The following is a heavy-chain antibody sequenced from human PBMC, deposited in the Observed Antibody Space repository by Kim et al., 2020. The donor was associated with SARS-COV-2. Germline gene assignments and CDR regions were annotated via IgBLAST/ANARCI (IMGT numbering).Heavy chain of an antibody. CDR3: ARCGGPPHYGSGSYNRFLVGYYYGMDV. D-gene: IGHD3-10*01. J-gene: IGHJ6*02. V-gene: IGHV4-34*01. CDR2: INHSGST. Sequence: SETLSLTCAVYGGSFSGYYWSWIRQPPGKGLEWIGEINHSGSTNYNPSLKSRVTISVDTSKNQFSLKLSSVTAADTAVYYCARCGGPPHYGSGSYNRFLVGYYYGMDVWGQGTTVTVSS. CDR1: GGSFSGYY.